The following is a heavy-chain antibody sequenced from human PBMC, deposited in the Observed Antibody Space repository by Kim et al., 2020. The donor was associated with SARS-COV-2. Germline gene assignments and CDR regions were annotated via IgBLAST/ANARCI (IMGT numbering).Heavy chain of an antibody. CDR3: ARDPDCGSSTSCYPFDY. CDR2: ISYDGSNK. CDR1: GFTFSSYG. V-gene: IGHV3-33*05. Sequence: GGSLRLSCAASGFTFSSYGMHWVRQAPGKGLEWVAVISYDGSNKYYADSVKGRFTISRDNSKNTLYLQMNSLRAEDTAVYYCARDPDCGSSTSCYPFDYWGQGTLVTVSS. D-gene: IGHD2-2*01. J-gene: IGHJ4*02.